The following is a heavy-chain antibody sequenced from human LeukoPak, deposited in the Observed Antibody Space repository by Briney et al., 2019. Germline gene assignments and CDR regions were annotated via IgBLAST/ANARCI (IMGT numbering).Heavy chain of an antibody. CDR2: ISGSGGRK. CDR3: AKRGPGASRYDFEY. J-gene: IGHJ4*02. V-gene: IGHV3-23*01. Sequence: GGSLRLSCAASGFTFNNYGMNWVRQAPGKGLEWVSVISGSGGRKYYADSVEGRFTISRDNSKNILYLQRSSLRADDTAVYYCAKRGPGASRYDFEYWGQGTLVTVSS. D-gene: IGHD2-2*01. CDR1: GFTFNNYG.